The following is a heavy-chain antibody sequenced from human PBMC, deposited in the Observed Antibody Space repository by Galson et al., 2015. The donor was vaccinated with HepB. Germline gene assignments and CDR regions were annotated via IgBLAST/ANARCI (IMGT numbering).Heavy chain of an antibody. CDR3: AKAPARYNPRVNWFDP. CDR2: ISGSGGST. CDR1: GFTFSSYA. V-gene: IGHV3-23*01. J-gene: IGHJ5*02. Sequence: SLRLSCAASGFTFSSYAMSWVRQAPGKGLEWVSAISGSGGSTYYADSVKGRFTISRDNSKNTLYLQMNSLRAEDTAVYYCAKAPARYNPRVNWFDPWGQGTLVTVSS. D-gene: IGHD1-14*01.